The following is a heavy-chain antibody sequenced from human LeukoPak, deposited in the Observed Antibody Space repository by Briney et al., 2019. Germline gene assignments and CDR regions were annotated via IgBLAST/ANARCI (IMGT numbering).Heavy chain of an antibody. J-gene: IGHJ4*02. D-gene: IGHD3-3*01. CDR2: IKQDGSEY. CDR3: ARDGGDFDY. V-gene: IGHV3-7*01. CDR1: GFTFSSYW. Sequence: GGSLRLSCVASGFTFSSYWMSWVRQAPGKGLEWVANIKQDGSEYSYVDSVKGRFTISRDSAKNSLYLQMNGLRAEDTAVYYCARDGGDFDYWGQGTLVTVSS.